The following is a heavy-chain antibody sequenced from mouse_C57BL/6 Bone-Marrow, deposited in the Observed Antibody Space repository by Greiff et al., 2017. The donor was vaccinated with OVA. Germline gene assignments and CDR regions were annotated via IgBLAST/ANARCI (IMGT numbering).Heavy chain of an antibody. CDR2: IDPYDSYT. CDR3: ARRGDGYYSDY. Sequence: QVQLQQSGAELVRPGTSVKLSCKASGYTFTSYWMHWVKQRPGQGLEWIGVIDPYDSYTNYNQKLKGKGTLHVDTSSSTAYMQLSSLTSEDSAVYYCARRGDGYYSDYWGPGTTLTVSS. J-gene: IGHJ2*01. CDR1: GYTFTSYW. D-gene: IGHD2-3*01. V-gene: IGHV1-59*01.